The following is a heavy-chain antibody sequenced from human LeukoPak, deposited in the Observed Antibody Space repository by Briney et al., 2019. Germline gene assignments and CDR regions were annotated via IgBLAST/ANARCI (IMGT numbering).Heavy chain of an antibody. V-gene: IGHV4-59*01. CDR1: SGSIRSYY. CDR3: ARSPDYSNYQGDWFDP. D-gene: IGHD4-11*01. Sequence: PSETLSLTCTVSSGSIRSYYWSWIRQPPGKGLEWIGYIYYSGSTHYNPSLKSRVTMSVDTSKKEFSLKLTSVTAADTAVYYCARSPDYSNYQGDWFDPWGQGTLVTVS. CDR2: IYYSGST. J-gene: IGHJ5*02.